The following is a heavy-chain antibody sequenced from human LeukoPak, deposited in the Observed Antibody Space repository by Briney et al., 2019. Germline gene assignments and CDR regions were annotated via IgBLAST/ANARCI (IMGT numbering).Heavy chain of an antibody. CDR3: AKDRGGSYTFYI. D-gene: IGHD3-16*01. J-gene: IGHJ3*02. Sequence: GASVKVSCKASGYTFTSFHMHWVRQAPEQGLEWMGILNPGDGYTNYAQKFQGRVTVTRDTSTSTVYMELRSLRSEDTAVYYCAKDRGGSYTFYIWGQGTMVTVSS. CDR1: GYTFTSFH. CDR2: LNPGDGYT. V-gene: IGHV1-46*01.